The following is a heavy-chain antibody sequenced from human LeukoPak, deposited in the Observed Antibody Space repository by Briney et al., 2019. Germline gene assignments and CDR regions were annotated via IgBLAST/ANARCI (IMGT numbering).Heavy chain of an antibody. Sequence: SETLSLTCTVSGGSISSGGYYWSWIRQHPGKGLEWIGYIYYSGSTYYNPSLKSRVTISVDTSKNQFSLKLSSVTAVDTAVYYCARETYYYDSSGYYYRDAFDIWGQGTMVTVSS. CDR1: GGSISSGGYY. CDR2: IYYSGST. V-gene: IGHV4-31*03. CDR3: ARETYYYDSSGYYYRDAFDI. J-gene: IGHJ3*02. D-gene: IGHD3-22*01.